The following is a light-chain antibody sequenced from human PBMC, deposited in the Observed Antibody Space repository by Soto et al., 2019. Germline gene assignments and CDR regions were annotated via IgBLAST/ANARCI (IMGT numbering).Light chain of an antibody. CDR1: QSVLYSSNNKNY. Sequence: DIVMTQSPDSLAVSLGERATINCKSSQSVLYSSNNKNYLTWYQQKQGQPPKLLIYWASTRESGVPDRFSGRGSGTDFTLTISSLQAEDVAIYYCQPYYTAPHTFGQGPKLELK. CDR3: QPYYTAPHT. CDR2: WAS. V-gene: IGKV4-1*01. J-gene: IGKJ2*01.